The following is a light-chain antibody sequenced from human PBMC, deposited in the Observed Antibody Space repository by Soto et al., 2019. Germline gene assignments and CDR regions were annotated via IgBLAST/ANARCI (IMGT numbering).Light chain of an antibody. CDR2: EVS. CDR1: SSDIGGYNY. J-gene: IGLJ2*01. CDR3: SSYTSRNTVV. V-gene: IGLV2-14*01. Sequence: QSVLTQPASVSGSPGQSITISCTGTSSDIGGYNYVSWYQQCPGKAPRLMIYEVSNRPSGFSNRFSASKSGNTASLTISGLQAEDEADYYCSSYTSRNTVVFGGGTKVTVL.